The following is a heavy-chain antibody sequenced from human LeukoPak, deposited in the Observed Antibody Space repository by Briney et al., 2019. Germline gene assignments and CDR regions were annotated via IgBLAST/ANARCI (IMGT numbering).Heavy chain of an antibody. CDR3: ARDLTDQGNWFDP. CDR1: GGTFSSYA. D-gene: IGHD1-14*01. Sequence: SSVKVSCKASGGTFSSYAISWVRQAPGQGLEWMGGIIPIFGTANYAQKFQGRVTITADKSTSTAYMELSSLRSEDTAVYYCARDLTDQGNWFDPWGQGTLVTVSS. V-gene: IGHV1-69*06. J-gene: IGHJ5*02. CDR2: IIPIFGTA.